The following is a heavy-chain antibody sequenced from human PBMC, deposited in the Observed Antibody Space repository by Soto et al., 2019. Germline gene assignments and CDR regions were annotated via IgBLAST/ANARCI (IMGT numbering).Heavy chain of an antibody. J-gene: IGHJ2*01. V-gene: IGHV1-69*08. CDR3: ARESPTSWYFDL. CDR1: GGTFSSYT. Sequence: QVQLVQSGAEVKKPGSSVKVSCKASGGTFSSYTISWVRQAPGQGLEWMGRIIPILGIANYAQKFQGRVTITADKSTSTAYMELSSLRSEDMAVYYCARESPTSWYFDLWGRGTLVTVSS. CDR2: IIPILGIA. D-gene: IGHD1-26*01.